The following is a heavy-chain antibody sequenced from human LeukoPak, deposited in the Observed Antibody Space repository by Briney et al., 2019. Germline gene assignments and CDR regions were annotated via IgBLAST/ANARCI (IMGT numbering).Heavy chain of an antibody. CDR2: IYYSGST. V-gene: IGHV4-39*01. CDR1: GFSISSSSYY. CDR3: ARHGVYGDYVFDY. D-gene: IGHD4-17*01. Sequence: PSETLSLTCTVSGFSISSSSYYWGWIRQPPGKGLEWIGSIYYSGSTYFNPSLKSRVTISVDTSKNQFSLKLSSVTAADTAVYYCARHGVYGDYVFDYWGQGTLVTVSS. J-gene: IGHJ4*02.